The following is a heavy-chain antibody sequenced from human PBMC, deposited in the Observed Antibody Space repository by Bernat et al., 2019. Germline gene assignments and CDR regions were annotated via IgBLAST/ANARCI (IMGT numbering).Heavy chain of an antibody. V-gene: IGHV3-7*03. CDR1: GFTFSSYW. CDR3: ARARPYSSGWDDFVY. CDR2: IKQDGSEK. J-gene: IGHJ4*02. D-gene: IGHD6-19*01. Sequence: EVQLVESGGGLVQPGGSLRLSCAASGFTFSSYWMSWVRQAPGKGLEWVANIKQDGSEKYYVDSVKGRFTISRDNAKNSLYLQMNSLRAEDTAVYYCARARPYSSGWDDFVYWGQGTLVTVSS.